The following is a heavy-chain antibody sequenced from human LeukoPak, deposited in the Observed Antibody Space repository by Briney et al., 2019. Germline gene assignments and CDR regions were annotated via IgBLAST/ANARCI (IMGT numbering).Heavy chain of an antibody. D-gene: IGHD2-2*01. Sequence: SETLSLTCTVSGGSISSYYWSWIRQPPGKGLEWIGYIYTSGSTNYNPSLKSRVTISVDTSKNQFSLKLSSVTAADTAVYYCARLGCSSTSCEVGYMDVWDKGTTVTVS. CDR2: IYTSGST. CDR1: GGSISSYY. J-gene: IGHJ6*03. CDR3: ARLGCSSTSCEVGYMDV. V-gene: IGHV4-4*09.